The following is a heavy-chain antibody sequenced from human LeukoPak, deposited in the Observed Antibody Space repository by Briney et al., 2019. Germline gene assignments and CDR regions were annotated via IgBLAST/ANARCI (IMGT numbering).Heavy chain of an antibody. D-gene: IGHD3-22*01. V-gene: IGHV3-23*01. Sequence: GGSLRLSCAASGFTFSSYAMRWVRQAPGKGLEWVSGISGSGGSTYYADSVKGRFTISRDNSKNSLYPQMNSLRAEDTAVYYCAKEDRSGYFDYWGQGTLVTVSS. CDR1: GFTFSSYA. CDR3: AKEDRSGYFDY. CDR2: ISGSGGST. J-gene: IGHJ4*02.